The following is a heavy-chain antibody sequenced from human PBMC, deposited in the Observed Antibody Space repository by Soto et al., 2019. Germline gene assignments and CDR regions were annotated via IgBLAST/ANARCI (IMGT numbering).Heavy chain of an antibody. CDR2: VHYSGST. J-gene: IGHJ5*02. Sequence: SETLSLTCSFSGCSIRSNIYYWGWIRQPPGKGLEWIATVHYSGSTNYNPSLKSRVTISVDTSKNQFSLKLSSVTAADTAVYYCARLLRYFDWSEPKGPRNIWFDPWGQGTLVTVSS. V-gene: IGHV4-39*07. D-gene: IGHD3-9*01. CDR3: ARLLRYFDWSEPKGPRNIWFDP. CDR1: GCSIRSNIYY.